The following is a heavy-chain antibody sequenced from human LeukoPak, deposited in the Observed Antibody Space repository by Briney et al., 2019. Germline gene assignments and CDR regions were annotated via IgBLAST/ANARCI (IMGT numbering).Heavy chain of an antibody. CDR2: IYYSGST. J-gene: IGHJ5*02. Sequence: SETLSLTCTVSGGSISSSSYYWGWIRQPPGKGLEWIGSIYYSGSTYYNPSLKSRVTISVDTSKNQFSLKLSSVTAADTAVYYCARETERYCSGGSCYSSHNWFDPWGQGTLVTVSS. CDR1: GGSISSSSYY. D-gene: IGHD2-15*01. CDR3: ARETERYCSGGSCYSSHNWFDP. V-gene: IGHV4-39*07.